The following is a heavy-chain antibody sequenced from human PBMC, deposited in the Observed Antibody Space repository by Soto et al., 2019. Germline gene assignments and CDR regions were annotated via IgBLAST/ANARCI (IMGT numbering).Heavy chain of an antibody. Sequence: SVKVSCKASGFTFSNSAVQWVRQARGQRLEWIGWIVVGSGNTNYAQKFQERVTITRDMSTTTAYMELSSLRSVDTAVYYCATDKGDSYGYGNYWGQGTLVTVSS. CDR1: GFTFSNSA. CDR2: IVVGSGNT. J-gene: IGHJ4*02. CDR3: ATDKGDSYGYGNY. V-gene: IGHV1-58*01. D-gene: IGHD5-18*01.